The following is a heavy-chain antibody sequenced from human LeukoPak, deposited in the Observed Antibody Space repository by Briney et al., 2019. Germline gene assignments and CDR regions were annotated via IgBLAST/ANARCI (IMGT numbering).Heavy chain of an antibody. Sequence: PSETLSLTCVVSGYSISSGNYWGWIRQPPGKGLQWIGSIYHSGNTYYNPSLTSRVAMSVDTSKNQFSLKLSSVTAADTAVYYCARAYSSGWYSLDLWGRGTLVTVSS. D-gene: IGHD6-19*01. CDR1: GYSISSGNY. CDR3: ARAYSSGWYSLDL. V-gene: IGHV4-38-2*01. J-gene: IGHJ2*01. CDR2: IYHSGNT.